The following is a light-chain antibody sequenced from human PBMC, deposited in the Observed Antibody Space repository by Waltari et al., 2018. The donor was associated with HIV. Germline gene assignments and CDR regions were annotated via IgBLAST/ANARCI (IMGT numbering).Light chain of an antibody. CDR1: SSNIGAHYA. CDR2: GNS. Sequence: QSVLTQPPSVSGAPGQRVTISCTGSSSNIGAHYAVHWYQQLPGTGPKVLIYGNSDRPSGVPDRFSGSKSATSASLVITGLQAEDEGNYYCQSYDSSLSGWVFGGGTKLTVL. V-gene: IGLV1-40*01. CDR3: QSYDSSLSGWV. J-gene: IGLJ3*02.